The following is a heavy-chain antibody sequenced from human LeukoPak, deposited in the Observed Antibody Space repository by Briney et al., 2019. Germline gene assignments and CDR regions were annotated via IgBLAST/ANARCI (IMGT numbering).Heavy chain of an antibody. D-gene: IGHD6-19*01. CDR1: GFTVSSNY. J-gene: IGHJ4*02. V-gene: IGHV3-30*18. CDR3: AKEAGLAVAGPSETFDY. Sequence: GGSLRLSCAASGFTVSSNYMSWVRQAPGKGLEWVAGISYDGSSKTYADSLKGRFTISRDKSENTLYLQMNSLGAEDTAVYYCAKEAGLAVAGPSETFDYWGQGTLVTVSS. CDR2: ISYDGSSK.